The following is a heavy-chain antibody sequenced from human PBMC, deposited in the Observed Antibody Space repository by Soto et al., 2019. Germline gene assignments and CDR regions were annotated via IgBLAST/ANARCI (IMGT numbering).Heavy chain of an antibody. CDR2: IIPIFGTT. D-gene: IGHD6-13*01. CDR1: GGTFSSYA. CDR3: AMPYNSRLESSYCYAVDV. Sequence: QVQLVQSGAEVKKPGSSVTVSCKASGGTFSSYAVSWVRQAPGQGLEWMGGIIPIFGTTNYPLKFQGRVSIAADQSTSTAYRELSSLTSKDTAVYYCAMPYNSRLESSYCYAVDVWGQGTTVIVSS. J-gene: IGHJ6*02. V-gene: IGHV1-69*12.